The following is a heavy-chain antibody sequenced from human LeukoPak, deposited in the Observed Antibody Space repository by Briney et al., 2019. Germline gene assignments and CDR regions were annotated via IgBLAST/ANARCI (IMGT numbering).Heavy chain of an antibody. Sequence: ASVKVSCKASGYTFTSYGISWVRQAPGQGLEWMGWISAYNGNTNYAQKLQGRVTMTTDTSTSTAYMELRSLRSDDTAVYYCARDARRYSYGPRDYWGQGTLVTVSS. CDR3: ARDARRYSYGPRDY. J-gene: IGHJ4*02. CDR1: GYTFTSYG. V-gene: IGHV1-18*01. D-gene: IGHD5-18*01. CDR2: ISAYNGNT.